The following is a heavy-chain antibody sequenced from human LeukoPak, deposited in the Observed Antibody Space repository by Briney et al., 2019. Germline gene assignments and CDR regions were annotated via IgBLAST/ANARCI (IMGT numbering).Heavy chain of an antibody. D-gene: IGHD2-15*01. CDR2: IWYDGSNK. Sequence: GGSLRLSCAASGFTFSSYGMHWVRQASGKGLEWVAVIWYDGSNKYYADSVKGRFTISRDNSKNTLYLQMNSLRAEDTAVYYCARDRGSGGSCSNYWGQGTLVTVSS. J-gene: IGHJ4*02. CDR1: GFTFSSYG. V-gene: IGHV3-33*01. CDR3: ARDRGSGGSCSNY.